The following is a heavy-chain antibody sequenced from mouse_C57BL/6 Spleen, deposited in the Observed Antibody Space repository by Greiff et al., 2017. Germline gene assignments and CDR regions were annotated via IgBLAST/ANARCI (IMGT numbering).Heavy chain of an antibody. Sequence: EVKLQQSGPELVKPGASVKISCKASGYSFTGYYMNWVKQSPEKSLEWIGEINPSTGGTTYNQKFKAKATLTVDKSSSTAYMQLKSLTSEDSAVYYCARSWDGAYWGQGTTLTVSS. CDR2: INPSTGGT. CDR3: ARSWDGAY. J-gene: IGHJ2*01. V-gene: IGHV1-42*01. D-gene: IGHD4-1*01. CDR1: GYSFTGYY.